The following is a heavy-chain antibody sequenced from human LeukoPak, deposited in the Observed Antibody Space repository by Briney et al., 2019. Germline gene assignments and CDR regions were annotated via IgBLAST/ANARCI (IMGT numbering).Heavy chain of an antibody. CDR3: ARDLDSSSWYCDY. V-gene: IGHV3-30-3*01. CDR1: GFTFSSYA. CDR2: ISYDGSNK. J-gene: IGHJ4*02. Sequence: PGGSLRLSCAASGFTFSSYAMHWVRQAPGKGLEWVAVISYDGSNKYYADSVKGRFTISRDNSKNTLYLQMNSLRAEDTAVYYCARDLDSSSWYCDYWGQGTLVTVSS. D-gene: IGHD6-13*01.